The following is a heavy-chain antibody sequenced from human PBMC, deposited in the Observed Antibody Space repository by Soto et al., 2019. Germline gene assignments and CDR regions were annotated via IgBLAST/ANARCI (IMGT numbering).Heavy chain of an antibody. CDR1: GGSVISSNSY. D-gene: IGHD6-13*01. CDR3: ARQRGSNWYYAFQI. Sequence: QLQLQESGPGLVKPSETLSLTCTVSGGSVISSNSYWGWIRQPPGKGLEWLGSISSGSSPYYNPSLKSQITIFVGTYKTIFSLKMTSVTAADTAVYYCARQRGSNWYYAFQIWGQGTMVTVSS. CDR2: ISSGSSP. V-gene: IGHV4-39*01. J-gene: IGHJ3*02.